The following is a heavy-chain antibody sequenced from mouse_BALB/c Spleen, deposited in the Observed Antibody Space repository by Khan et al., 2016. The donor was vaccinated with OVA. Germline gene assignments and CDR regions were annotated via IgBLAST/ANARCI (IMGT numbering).Heavy chain of an antibody. CDR1: DYSITSGFY. D-gene: IGHD2-3*01. CDR3: ARGYDGYYFAY. Sequence: EVQLQESGPGLVKPSQSLSLTCSVTDYSITSGFYWNWIRQFPGNKLEWMGDINYDGSSNYNPSLKNRISITRDTSKNPFFLKLSSVTTEDTATNFCARGYDGYYFAYWGQGTLVTVSA. V-gene: IGHV3-6*02. J-gene: IGHJ3*01. CDR2: INYDGSS.